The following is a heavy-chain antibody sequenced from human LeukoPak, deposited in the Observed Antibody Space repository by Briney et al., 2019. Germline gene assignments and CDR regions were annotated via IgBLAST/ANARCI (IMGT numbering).Heavy chain of an antibody. J-gene: IGHJ4*02. V-gene: IGHV4-34*01. CDR3: ARGGLVRRFDF. D-gene: IGHD3-10*01. CDR1: GGSFSGYY. CDR2: INHRGST. Sequence: SETLSLTCAVYGGSFSGYYWSWIRQPPGKGLEWIGEINHRGSTNYNPSLKSRVTISVGTSKNQFSLNLSSVTAADTAVYYCARGGLVRRFDFWGQGILVTVSS.